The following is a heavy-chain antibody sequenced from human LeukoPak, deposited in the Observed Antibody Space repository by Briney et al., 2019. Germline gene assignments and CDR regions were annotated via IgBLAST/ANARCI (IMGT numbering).Heavy chain of an antibody. CDR3: ARVIAAAGTRWFDP. V-gene: IGHV1-69*04. J-gene: IGHJ5*02. CDR1: GGTFRSYA. CDR2: IIPIFGIA. Sequence: SVKVSCRASGGTFRSYAISWVRQAPGQGLEWMGRIIPIFGIANYAQKFQGRVTITADKSTSTAYMELSSLRSEDTAVYYCARVIAAAGTRWFDPWGQGTLVTVSS. D-gene: IGHD6-13*01.